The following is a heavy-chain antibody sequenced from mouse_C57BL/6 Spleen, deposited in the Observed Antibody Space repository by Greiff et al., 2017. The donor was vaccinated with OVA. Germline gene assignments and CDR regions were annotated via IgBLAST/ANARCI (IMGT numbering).Heavy chain of an antibody. D-gene: IGHD1-1*01. CDR3: ARTDGSSYGFAY. CDR2: IYPVSGST. J-gene: IGHJ3*01. Sequence: VQLQESGAELVKPGASVKMSCKASGYTFTRYWITWVKQRPGQGLEWVGGIYPVSGSTNYNEKFKSKATLSVDTSSSTAYMQLSSLTSEDSAVYYCARTDGSSYGFAYWGQGTLVTVSA. CDR1: GYTFTRYW. V-gene: IGHV1-55*01.